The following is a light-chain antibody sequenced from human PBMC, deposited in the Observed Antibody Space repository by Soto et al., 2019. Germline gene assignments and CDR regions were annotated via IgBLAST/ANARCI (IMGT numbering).Light chain of an antibody. CDR3: QQYYSTPSLT. Sequence: DIGMTQSPAALALSLGEGATINCRSTQSVLFSSNNKSYLAWYQKKPGQPPNLXXYWASTRESGVPDRFSGSGSGTDFTLTISSLQAEDVAVYYCQQYYSTPSLTFGGGTKVDIK. CDR1: QSVLFSSNNKSY. CDR2: WAS. V-gene: IGKV4-1*01. J-gene: IGKJ4*01.